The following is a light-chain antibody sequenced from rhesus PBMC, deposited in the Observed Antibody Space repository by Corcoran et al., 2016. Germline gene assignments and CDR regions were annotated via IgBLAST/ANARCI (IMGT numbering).Light chain of an antibody. V-gene: IGKV1-33*01. J-gene: IGKJ1*01. CDR1: QGINNA. CDR3: QQRNNHPWT. CDR2: AAS. Sequence: GDKVTLTCRASQGINNALAWYQRKPGKASELLIYAASNLQSGVPSSFSGSGSGTVFILTISSLQPEDFAVCHFQQRNNHPWTFGQVTKVEIK.